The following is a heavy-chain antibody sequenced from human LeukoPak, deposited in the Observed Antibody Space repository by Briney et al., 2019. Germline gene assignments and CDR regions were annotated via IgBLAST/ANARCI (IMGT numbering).Heavy chain of an antibody. CDR1: GYSISSNNW. Sequence: SDTLSLTCAVSGYSISSNNWWASIRQPPGKGLEWIGYIYYSGNTYYNPYNPSLTSRVTMSVDTSKNQFSLKLDSVTEIDTAMYYCARNQAVAANRGAFDIWGQGTMVTVSS. CDR3: ARNQAVAANRGAFDI. D-gene: IGHD6-19*01. V-gene: IGHV4-28*01. J-gene: IGHJ3*02. CDR2: IYYSGNT.